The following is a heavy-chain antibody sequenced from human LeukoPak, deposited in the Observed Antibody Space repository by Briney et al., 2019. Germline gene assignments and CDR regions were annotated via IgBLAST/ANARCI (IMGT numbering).Heavy chain of an antibody. CDR3: ARHGVVAARSNLDY. CDR2: IYYSGST. V-gene: IGHV4-39*01. J-gene: IGHJ4*02. Sequence: PSETLSLTCTVSGGSISSSSYYWGWIRQPPGKGLEWIGSIYYSGSTYYNPSLKSRVTISVDTSKNQFSLKLSSVTAADTAVYYYARHGVVAARSNLDYWGQGTLVTVSS. CDR1: GGSISSSSYY. D-gene: IGHD2-15*01.